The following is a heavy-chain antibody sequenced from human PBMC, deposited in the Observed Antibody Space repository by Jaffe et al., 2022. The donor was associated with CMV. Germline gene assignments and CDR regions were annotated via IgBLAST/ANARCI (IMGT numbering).Heavy chain of an antibody. V-gene: IGHV1-69*01. CDR1: GGTFSSYA. CDR2: IIPIFGTA. J-gene: IGHJ5*02. CDR3: ARVLDSSSRLSPLGWFDP. D-gene: IGHD6-13*01. Sequence: QVQLVQSGAEVKKPGSSVKVSCKASGGTFSSYAISWVRQAPGQGLEWMGGIIPIFGTANYAQKFQGRVTITADESTSTAYMELSSLRSEDTAVYYCARVLDSSSRLSPLGWFDPWGQGTLVTVSS.